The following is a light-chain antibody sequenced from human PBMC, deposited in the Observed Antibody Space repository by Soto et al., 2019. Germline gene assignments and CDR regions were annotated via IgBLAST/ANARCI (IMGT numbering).Light chain of an antibody. J-gene: IGKJ1*01. CDR3: QQYGSSPQT. Sequence: IVLTHSPGTLSLSPGEVATLSFRASQSVSSTYLAWYQQKAGQAPRLLIYGASSRATGIPDRFSGSGSGTDFTLTISRLEPEDFAVYYCQQYGSSPQTFGQGTKVDIK. CDR1: QSVSSTY. V-gene: IGKV3-20*01. CDR2: GAS.